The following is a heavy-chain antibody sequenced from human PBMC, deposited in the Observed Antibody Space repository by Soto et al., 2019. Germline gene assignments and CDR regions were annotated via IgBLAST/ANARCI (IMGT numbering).Heavy chain of an antibody. J-gene: IGHJ4*02. CDR1: GLTARNVY. CDR3: TVGHYGD. V-gene: IGHV3-15*01. CDR2: VKREVDGGTV. Sequence: EVQLVASGGGLVKPGGSLRLSCPASGLTARNVYLSWVRQPPGKGLEWVGHVKREVDGGTVDYGAPVKGRFTISRDDSENTLYPQMNSLKSEDTAVYYCTVGHYGDWGQGTLVTVSS. D-gene: IGHD4-17*01.